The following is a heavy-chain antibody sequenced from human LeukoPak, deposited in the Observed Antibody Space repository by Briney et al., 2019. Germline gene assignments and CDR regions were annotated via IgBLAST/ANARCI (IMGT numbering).Heavy chain of an antibody. CDR2: IYTSGNT. CDR1: GGSISSYY. D-gene: IGHD2/OR15-2a*01. V-gene: IGHV4-4*07. CDR3: ARSPIYPDAFDI. Sequence: SSETLSLTCTVSGGSISSYYWSWIRQPAGKGLEWIGRIYTSGNTNYNPSLKSRVTMSVDTSKNQFSLKLSSVTAADTAVYYCARSPIYPDAFDIWGQGTMVTVSS. J-gene: IGHJ3*02.